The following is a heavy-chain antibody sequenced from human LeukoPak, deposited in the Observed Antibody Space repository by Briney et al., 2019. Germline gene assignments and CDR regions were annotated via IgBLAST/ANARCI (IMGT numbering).Heavy chain of an antibody. D-gene: IGHD5-24*01. V-gene: IGHV1-18*01. CDR2: ISAYNGNT. CDR3: ARTGYNYLGNYYYYYMDV. Sequence: ASVKVSCKASGYTFTSHDISWVRQAPGQGLEWMGWISAYNGNTNYAQKLQGRATMTTDTSTSTAYMELRSLRSDDTAVYYCARTGYNYLGNYYYYYMDVWGKGTTVTVSS. J-gene: IGHJ6*03. CDR1: GYTFTSHD.